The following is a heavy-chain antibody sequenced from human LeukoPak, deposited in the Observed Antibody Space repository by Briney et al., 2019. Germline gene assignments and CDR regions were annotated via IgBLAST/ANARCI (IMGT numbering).Heavy chain of an antibody. CDR3: ARGDTAMVR. D-gene: IGHD5-18*01. V-gene: IGHV4-59*02. Sequence: SETLSLTCTVPGGSVSSYYWSWIRQPPGKGLGWIGYIYYSGSTNYNPSLKSRVTISVDKSKNQFSLKLSSVTAADTAVYYCARGDTAMVRWGQGTLVTVSS. CDR1: GGSVSSYY. CDR2: IYYSGST. J-gene: IGHJ4*02.